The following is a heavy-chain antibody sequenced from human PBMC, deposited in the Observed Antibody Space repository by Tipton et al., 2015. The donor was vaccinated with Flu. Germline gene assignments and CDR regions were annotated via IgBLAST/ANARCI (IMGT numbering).Heavy chain of an antibody. Sequence: QLVQSGPEVKKPGASVKVSGKASGYTFTGYYMHWVRQAPGQGLEWMGWINPNSGGTNYAQKFQGRVTMTRETSISTAYMELSRLRSDDTAVYYCARETGYSSSWYGYWGQGTLVTVSS. CDR2: INPNSGGT. CDR1: GYTFTGYY. J-gene: IGHJ4*02. V-gene: IGHV1-2*02. D-gene: IGHD6-13*01. CDR3: ARETGYSSSWYGY.